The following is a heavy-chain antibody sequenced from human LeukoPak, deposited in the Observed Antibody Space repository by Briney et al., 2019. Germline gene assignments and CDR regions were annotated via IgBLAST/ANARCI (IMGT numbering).Heavy chain of an antibody. CDR3: VRETSNWCRHTFDL. CDR2: ITGNGATT. D-gene: IGHD6-13*01. Sequence: GGSLRLSCAASGFTFSSYAMSWVRQAPGKGLECASAITGNGATTFYCDSGKGRFTISRDNSQNTLYLHMSSLSADDTAVYFCVRETSNWCRHTFDLWGQGTMVTVSS. CDR1: GFTFSSYA. V-gene: IGHV3-23*01. J-gene: IGHJ3*01.